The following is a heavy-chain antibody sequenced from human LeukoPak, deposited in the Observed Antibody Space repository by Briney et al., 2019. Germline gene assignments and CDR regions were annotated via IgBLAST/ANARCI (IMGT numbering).Heavy chain of an antibody. CDR2: IIPIFGTA. D-gene: IGHD6-13*01. Sequence: AASVKVSCKASGGTFSSYAISWVRQAPGQGLEWMGGIIPIFGTANYAQKFQGRVTITADKSTSTAYMELSSLRSEDTAVYYCARQGVTAAENNYFYCYMDFWGKGTTVTVSS. CDR1: GGTFSSYA. V-gene: IGHV1-69*06. CDR3: ARQGVTAAENNYFYCYMDF. J-gene: IGHJ6*03.